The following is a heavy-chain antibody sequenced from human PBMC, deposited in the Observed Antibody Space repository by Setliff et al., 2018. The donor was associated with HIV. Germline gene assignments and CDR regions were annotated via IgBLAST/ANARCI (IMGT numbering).Heavy chain of an antibody. V-gene: IGHV3-15*01. Sequence: GGSLRFSCAASGFTFSNAWMSWVRQAPGKGLEWVGRIKSKTDGGTTDYAAPVKGRFTISRDDSKNTLYLQMNSLKTEDTAIYYCTTKPPAADFQHWGQGTLVTVSS. J-gene: IGHJ1*01. CDR3: TTKPPAADFQH. D-gene: IGHD2-2*01. CDR1: GFTFSNAW. CDR2: IKSKTDGGTT.